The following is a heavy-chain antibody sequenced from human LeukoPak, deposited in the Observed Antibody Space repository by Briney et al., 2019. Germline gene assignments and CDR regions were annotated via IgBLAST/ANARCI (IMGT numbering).Heavy chain of an antibody. CDR2: MNPNSGNT. V-gene: IGHV1-8*01. D-gene: IGHD3-10*01. CDR3: AREYSPMVRGVIDYYYYGMDV. J-gene: IGHJ6*02. Sequence: ASVKVSCKASGYTFTSYDINWVRQATGQGLEWMGWMNPNSGNTGYAQKFQGRVTMTRNTSISTAYMELCSLRSEDTAVYYCAREYSPMVRGVIDYYYYGMDVWGQGTTVTVSS. CDR1: GYTFTSYD.